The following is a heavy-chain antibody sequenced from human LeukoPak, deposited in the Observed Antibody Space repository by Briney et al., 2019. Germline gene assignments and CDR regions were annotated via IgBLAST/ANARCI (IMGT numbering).Heavy chain of an antibody. CDR1: GGSISSYY. D-gene: IGHD3-3*01. J-gene: IGHJ6*03. Sequence: PSETLSLTCTVSGGSISSYYWSWIRQPPGKGLEWIGYIYTSGSTNYNPSLKSRVTISVDTSKNQFSLKLSSVTAADTAVYYCARQQFLDYYYMDVWGKGTTVTVSS. CDR2: IYTSGST. CDR3: ARQQFLDYYYMDV. V-gene: IGHV4-4*09.